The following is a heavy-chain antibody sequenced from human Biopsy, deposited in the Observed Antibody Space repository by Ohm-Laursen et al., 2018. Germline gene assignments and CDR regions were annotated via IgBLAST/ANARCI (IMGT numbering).Heavy chain of an antibody. Sequence: GTLSLTCTVSGGSMSDHYWSWLRQTPGKGLEWLGYIYYTGKTTYNPSLESRINISVDTSKNKFSLQLDSMTAADTAVYYCGRVWLWRGYGMDVWGQGTTVTVSS. V-gene: IGHV4-59*11. CDR1: GGSMSDHY. J-gene: IGHJ6*02. CDR3: GRVWLWRGYGMDV. CDR2: IYYTGKT. D-gene: IGHD6-19*01.